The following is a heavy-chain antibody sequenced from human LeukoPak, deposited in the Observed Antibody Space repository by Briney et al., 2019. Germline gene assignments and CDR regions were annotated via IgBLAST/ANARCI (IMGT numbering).Heavy chain of an antibody. CDR3: ARGPAYEVATNNYYYYYMDV. CDR1: GGSFSGYY. J-gene: IGHJ6*03. V-gene: IGHV4-34*01. CDR2: INHSGST. Sequence: PSETLSLTCAVYGGSFSGYYWSWLRQPPGKGLEWIGEINHSGSTNYNPSLKSRVTISVDTSKNHFSLKLSSVTAADTAVYYRARGPAYEVATNNYYYYYMDVWGKGTTVTVSS. D-gene: IGHD5-24*01.